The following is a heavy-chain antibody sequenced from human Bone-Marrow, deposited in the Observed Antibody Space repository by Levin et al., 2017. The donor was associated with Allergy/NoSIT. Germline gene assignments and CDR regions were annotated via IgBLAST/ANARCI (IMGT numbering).Heavy chain of an antibody. J-gene: IGHJ6*02. CDR2: IYSSGIT. CDR3: VREPSGSYGKNYYDYGMDV. D-gene: IGHD1-26*01. Sequence: SETLSLTCTVSGVSISSYYWSWIRQPAGKGLEWIGRIYSSGITNYNPSLQSRVTMSADTSKSEVSLKVTSVTAADTAVYYCVREPSGSYGKNYYDYGMDVWGQGTTVTVSS. CDR1: GVSISSYY. V-gene: IGHV4-4*07.